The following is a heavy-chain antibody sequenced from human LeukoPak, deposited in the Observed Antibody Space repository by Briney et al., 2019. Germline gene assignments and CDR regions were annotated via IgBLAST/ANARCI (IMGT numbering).Heavy chain of an antibody. D-gene: IGHD5-24*01. V-gene: IGHV4-59*08. CDR2: VYYSGST. CDR1: GGSISTYY. J-gene: IGHJ3*02. Sequence: SETLSLTCTVSGGSISTYYWSWIRQSPGKGLEWIGSVYYSGSTNYNPSLKSRVSISVDTSKNQFSLGLSSVTAADTAVYYCAVNSTRHTFDIWGQGTMVTVSS. CDR3: AVNSTRHTFDI.